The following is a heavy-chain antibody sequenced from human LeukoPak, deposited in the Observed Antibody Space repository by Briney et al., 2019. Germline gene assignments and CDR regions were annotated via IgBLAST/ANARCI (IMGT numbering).Heavy chain of an antibody. CDR3: ARQSRIAAAEDFQH. V-gene: IGHV4-38-2*02. D-gene: IGHD6-13*01. J-gene: IGHJ1*01. CDR1: NYSISSGPY. CDR2: IYQTGNT. Sequence: SSETLSLTCTVSNYSISSGPYWGWIRQPPGKRLEWIGSIYQTGNTYYNPSLRSRVTISVDTSKNQFSLKLSSVTAADTAVYYCARQSRIAAAEDFQHWGQGTLVTVSS.